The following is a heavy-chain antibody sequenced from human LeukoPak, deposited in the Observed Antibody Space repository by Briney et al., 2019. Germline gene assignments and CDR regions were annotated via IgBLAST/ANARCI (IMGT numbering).Heavy chain of an antibody. CDR1: GFIFSSYS. Sequence: GGSLRLSCAASGFIFSSYSMNWVRQAPGKGLEWVSYISSSSSTIYYADSVKGRFTISRDNAKNSLYLQMNSLRADDTAVYYCARGLITFGGVTPPIDYWGQGTLVTVSS. V-gene: IGHV3-48*01. CDR3: ARGLITFGGVTPPIDY. D-gene: IGHD3-16*01. J-gene: IGHJ4*02. CDR2: ISSSSSTI.